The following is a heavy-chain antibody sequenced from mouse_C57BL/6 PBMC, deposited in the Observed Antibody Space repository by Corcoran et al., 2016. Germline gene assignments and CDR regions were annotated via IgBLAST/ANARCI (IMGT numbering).Heavy chain of an antibody. CDR1: GYAFSSYW. J-gene: IGHJ2*01. CDR3: ARSGGYPFFDY. CDR2: IYPGDGET. Sequence: QVQLQQSGAELVRPGASVKISCKASGYAFSSYWMKWVKQRPGKGLEWIGQIYPGDGETNYNGKFKGKATLTADKSSSTAYMQLSSLTSEDSAVYFCARSGGYPFFDYWGQGTTLTVSS. D-gene: IGHD2-2*01. V-gene: IGHV1-80*01.